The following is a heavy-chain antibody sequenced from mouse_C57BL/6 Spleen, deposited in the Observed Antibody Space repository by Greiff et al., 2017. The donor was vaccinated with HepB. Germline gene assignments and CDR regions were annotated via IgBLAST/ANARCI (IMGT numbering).Heavy chain of an antibody. CDR2: INPNNGGT. D-gene: IGHD2-5*01. J-gene: IGHJ4*01. CDR1: GYTFTDYN. CDR3: ARRRYSNFYAMDY. V-gene: IGHV1-22*01. Sequence: EVQLQQSGPELVKPGASVKMSCKASGYTFTDYNMHWVKQSHGKSLEWIGYINPNNGGTSYNQKFKGKATLTVNKSSSTAYMELRSLTSEDSAVYYCARRRYSNFYAMDYWGQGTSVTVSS.